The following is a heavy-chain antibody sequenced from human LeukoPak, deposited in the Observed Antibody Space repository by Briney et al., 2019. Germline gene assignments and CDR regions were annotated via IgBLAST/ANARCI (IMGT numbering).Heavy chain of an antibody. J-gene: IGHJ6*03. CDR2: IYYSGST. CDR3: ARSFMVVVPAATYYYYYYMDV. D-gene: IGHD2-2*01. V-gene: IGHV4-59*08. CDR1: GGSISSYY. Sequence: SETLSLTCTVSGGSISSYYWSWIRQPPGKGLEGIGYIYYSGSTNYNPSLKSRVTISVDTSKNQFSLKLSSVTAADTAVYYCARSFMVVVPAATYYYYYYMDVWGKGTTVTVSS.